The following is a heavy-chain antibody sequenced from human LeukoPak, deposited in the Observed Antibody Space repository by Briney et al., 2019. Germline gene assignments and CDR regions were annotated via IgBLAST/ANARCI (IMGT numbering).Heavy chain of an antibody. CDR1: GYTFTGYY. Sequence: ASVKVSCKTSGYTFTGYYMHWVRQAPGQGLEWMGWMNPNSGNTAYAQKFQGRVTITRNTSISTAYMELSSLRSEDTAVYYCAREDYYDSGSNDYWGQGTLVTVSS. CDR3: AREDYYDSGSNDY. D-gene: IGHD3-22*01. CDR2: MNPNSGNT. J-gene: IGHJ4*02. V-gene: IGHV1-8*03.